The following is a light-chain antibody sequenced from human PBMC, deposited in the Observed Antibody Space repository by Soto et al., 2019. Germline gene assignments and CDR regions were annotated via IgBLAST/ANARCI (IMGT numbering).Light chain of an antibody. CDR2: GAS. J-gene: IGKJ1*01. CDR3: QQDGSSPWT. Sequence: EIVLTQSPGTLSLSPGERATLSCRASQSVSSNYLAWYQQKPGQAPRLLIYGASSRATGIPDRFSGSGSGTDFTLTIRRLEPEDFAVFYCQQDGSSPWTFGQGTKVEIK. V-gene: IGKV3-20*01. CDR1: QSVSSNY.